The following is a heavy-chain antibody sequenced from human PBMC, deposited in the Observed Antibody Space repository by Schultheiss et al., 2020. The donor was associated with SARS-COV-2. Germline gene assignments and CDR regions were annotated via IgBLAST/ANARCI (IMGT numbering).Heavy chain of an antibody. J-gene: IGHJ5*02. Sequence: SETLSLTCTVSGGSICSYYWSWIRQSPGKGLEWTGYIYYGWSTNYHPSLKCRVTISVDTSNNQFSLKLRSGTAADTAVYYFAIEPYCGGDCYAGWFDPWGQGGLVTVSS. CDR3: AIEPYCGGDCYAGWFDP. CDR1: GGSICSYY. CDR2: IYYGWST. V-gene: IGHV4-59*12. D-gene: IGHD2-21*02.